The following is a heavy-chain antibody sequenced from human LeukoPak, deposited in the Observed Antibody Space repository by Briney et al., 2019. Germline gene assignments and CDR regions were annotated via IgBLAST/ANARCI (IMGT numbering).Heavy chain of an antibody. J-gene: IGHJ3*01. CDR2: IRGTGGTT. V-gene: IGHV3-23*01. Sequence: PGGSLRLSCAASGFTFSDYALIWVRQAPGKGLEWISAIRGTGGTTYYADSVKGRSTISRDNSRNTVYLQMNSLRAEDTALYFCGKDPNGDYVGAFDFWGPGTMVTVSS. D-gene: IGHD4-17*01. CDR1: GFTFSDYA. CDR3: GKDPNGDYVGAFDF.